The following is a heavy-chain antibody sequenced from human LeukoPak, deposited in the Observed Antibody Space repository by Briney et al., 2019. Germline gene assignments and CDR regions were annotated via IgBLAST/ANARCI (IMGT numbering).Heavy chain of an antibody. J-gene: IGHJ4*02. CDR2: INPNSGGT. D-gene: IGHD4-17*01. V-gene: IGHV1-2*02. Sequence: ASVKVSCKASGYTYTDYYMHWVRQAPGLGLGWMGWINPNSGGTNYAQKFQGRVTMTRDTSISTAYMELSSLRSDDTAVYYCEVYGDPADYWGQGTLVTVSS. CDR3: EVYGDPADY. CDR1: GYTYTDYY.